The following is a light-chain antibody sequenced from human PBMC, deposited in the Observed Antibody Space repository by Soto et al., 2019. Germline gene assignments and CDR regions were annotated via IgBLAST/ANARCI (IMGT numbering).Light chain of an antibody. J-gene: IGLJ2*01. CDR3: GTWDSSLSVWV. Sequence: QSVLTQPPSVSAAPGQKVPISCSGSTSNIGDNYVAWYQQLPGTAPKLLIYENNKRPSGTPDRFSGSKSGTSATLAITGLQTGDEADYYCGTWDSSLSVWVFGGGTKLTVL. CDR2: ENN. V-gene: IGLV1-51*02. CDR1: TSNIGDNY.